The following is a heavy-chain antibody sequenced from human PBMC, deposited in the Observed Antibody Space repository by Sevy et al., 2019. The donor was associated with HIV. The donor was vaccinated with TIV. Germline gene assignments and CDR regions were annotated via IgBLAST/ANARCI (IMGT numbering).Heavy chain of an antibody. CDR2: IWYDGSNQ. D-gene: IGHD5-12*01. CDR3: AKKGWDGYNIPIDY. Sequence: GGSLRLSCAASGFTFSSYGMHWVRQAPGKGLEWGAVIWYDGSNQYYADSVKGRFTISRDNSKNTLYLQMNSLRVEHTAKSYCAKKGWDGYNIPIDYWGQGTLVTVSS. J-gene: IGHJ4*02. CDR1: GFTFSSYG. V-gene: IGHV3-33*06.